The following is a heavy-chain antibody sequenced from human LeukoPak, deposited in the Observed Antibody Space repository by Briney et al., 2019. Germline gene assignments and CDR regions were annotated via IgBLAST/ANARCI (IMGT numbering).Heavy chain of an antibody. CDR1: GYTFTSYG. D-gene: IGHD3-10*01. CDR2: ISAYNGNT. J-gene: IGHJ5*02. CDR3: AREGNYGSGSYYNDWFDP. Sequence: ASVKVSCKASGYTFTSYGISWVRQAPGQGLEWMGWISAYNGNTNYAQKLQGRVTMTRDTSRSTVYMELSSLRSEDTAVYYCAREGNYGSGSYYNDWFDPWGQGTLVTVSS. V-gene: IGHV1-18*01.